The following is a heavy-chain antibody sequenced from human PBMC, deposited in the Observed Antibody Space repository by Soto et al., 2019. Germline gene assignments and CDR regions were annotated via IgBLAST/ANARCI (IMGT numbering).Heavy chain of an antibody. D-gene: IGHD3-22*01. CDR3: ARWRHYDSSGYYTVFPDLYFDY. CDR1: GFTFSSYW. Sequence: GGSLRLSCAASGFTFSSYWMSWVRQAPGKGLEWVANIKQDGSEKYYVDSVKGRFTISRDNAKNSLYLQMNSLRAEDTAVYYCARWRHYDSSGYYTVFPDLYFDYWGQGTLVTVSS. CDR2: IKQDGSEK. V-gene: IGHV3-7*05. J-gene: IGHJ4*02.